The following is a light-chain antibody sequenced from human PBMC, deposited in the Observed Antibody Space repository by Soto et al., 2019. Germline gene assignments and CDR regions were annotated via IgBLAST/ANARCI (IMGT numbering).Light chain of an antibody. V-gene: IGLV2-8*01. CDR1: SSDVGGYDY. Sequence: QSVLTQPPSASGSPGQSVTISCTGISSDVGGYDYVSWYQQHPGKAPKLMIFEVSKRPSGVPDRFSGSKSGNTASLTVSGLQAEDEADYHCSSYAGNTKGVFGTGTKSPS. CDR2: EVS. J-gene: IGLJ1*01. CDR3: SSYAGNTKGV.